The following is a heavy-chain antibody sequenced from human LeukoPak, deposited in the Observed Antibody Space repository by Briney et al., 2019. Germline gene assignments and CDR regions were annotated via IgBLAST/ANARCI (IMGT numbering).Heavy chain of an antibody. CDR3: AGFGEFFNNYYYYGMDV. CDR2: IIPIFGTA. CDR1: GGTFSSYA. J-gene: IGHJ6*02. Sequence: GASVKVSCKASGGTFSSYAISWLRQAPGQGLEWMGGIIPIFGTANYAQKFQGRVTITADKSTSTAYMELSSLRSEDTAVYYCAGFGEFFNNYYYYGMDVWGQGTTVTVSS. D-gene: IGHD3-10*01. V-gene: IGHV1-69*06.